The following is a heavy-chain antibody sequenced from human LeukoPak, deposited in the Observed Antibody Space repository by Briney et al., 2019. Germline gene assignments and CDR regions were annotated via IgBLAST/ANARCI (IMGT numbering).Heavy chain of an antibody. J-gene: IGHJ6*03. V-gene: IGHV4-4*07. CDR1: GGSISSYY. D-gene: IGHD6-19*01. Sequence: SETLSLTCTVSGGSISSYYWSWLRQPAGKGLEWIGRIYTRGTTNYIPSLKRRVTMSIDKSKKQFSLKLTSVTAADTAVYYCARGGSGWYQEYYYYYMDVLGKGTPVTVSS. CDR2: IYTRGTT. CDR3: ARGGSGWYQEYYYYYMDV.